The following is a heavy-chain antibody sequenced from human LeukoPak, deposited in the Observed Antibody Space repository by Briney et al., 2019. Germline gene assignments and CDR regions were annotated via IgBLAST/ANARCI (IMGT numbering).Heavy chain of an antibody. V-gene: IGHV1-24*01. CDR3: ASGTWIQLWSLYYYYMDV. CDR1: GYTLTELS. CDR2: FDPEDGET. D-gene: IGHD5-18*01. J-gene: IGHJ6*03. Sequence: ASVKVSCKVSGYTLTELSMHWVRQAPGKGLEWMGGFDPEDGETIYAQKFQGRVTITTDESTSTAYMELSSLRSEDTAVYYCASGTWIQLWSLYYYYMDVWGKGTTVTVSS.